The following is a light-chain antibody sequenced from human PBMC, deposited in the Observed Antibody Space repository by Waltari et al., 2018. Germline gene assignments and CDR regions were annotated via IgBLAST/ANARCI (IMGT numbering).Light chain of an antibody. V-gene: IGKV2-30*01. CDR3: GQGTHIPFT. CDR1: QSLVKSDGNTY. J-gene: IGKJ3*01. Sequence: DVVMTQSPLSLPITPGQPASISCRSSQSLVKSDGNTYLNWYQQKPGQPPRRLIYEVSNQDSGVPDRFSGSGAGTDFTLKISRVEAEDVGLYYCGQGTHIPFTFGPGTKLDIK. CDR2: EVS.